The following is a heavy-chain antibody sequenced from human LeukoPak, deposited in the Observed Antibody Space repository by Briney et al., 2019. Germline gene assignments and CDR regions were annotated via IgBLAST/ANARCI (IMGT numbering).Heavy chain of an antibody. D-gene: IGHD3-10*01. CDR2: ISRNRNYI. CDR1: GFSFSLYS. J-gene: IGHJ4*02. Sequence: PGGSLRLSCAASGFSFSLYSMNWVRQAPGKGLEWVSTISRNRNYIYYAGSVKGRFAISRDDARNSLFLHMNSLRAEDSAVYFCRRDLSAGLPGGFDSWGQGTLVSVSS. CDR3: RRDLSAGLPGGFDS. V-gene: IGHV3-21*06.